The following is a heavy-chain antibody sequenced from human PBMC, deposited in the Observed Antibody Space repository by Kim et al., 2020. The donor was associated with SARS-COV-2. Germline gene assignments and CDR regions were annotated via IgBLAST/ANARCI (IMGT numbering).Heavy chain of an antibody. CDR3: ASEFGYFWSGYSDYYMDV. V-gene: IGHV3-66*01. CDR2: IYSGGST. CDR1: GFTVSSNY. Sequence: GGSLRLSCAASGFTVSSNYMSWVRQAPGKGLEWVSVIYSGGSTYYADSVKGRFTISRDNSKNTLYLQMNSLGAEDTAVYYCASEFGYFWSGYSDYYMDVWGKGTTVTVSS. J-gene: IGHJ6*03. D-gene: IGHD3-3*01.